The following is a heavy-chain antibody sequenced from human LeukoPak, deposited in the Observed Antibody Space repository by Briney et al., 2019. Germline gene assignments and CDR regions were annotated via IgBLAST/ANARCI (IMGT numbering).Heavy chain of an antibody. D-gene: IGHD2-15*01. J-gene: IGHJ6*02. Sequence: GRSLRLSCAASGFTFSSYAMRWVRQAPGKGLEWVAVISYDGSNKYYADSVKGRFTISRDNSKNTLYLQMNSLRDEDTAVYYCARESTPYYYYGMDVWGQGTTVTVSS. V-gene: IGHV3-30-3*01. CDR3: ARESTPYYYYGMDV. CDR2: ISYDGSNK. CDR1: GFTFSSYA.